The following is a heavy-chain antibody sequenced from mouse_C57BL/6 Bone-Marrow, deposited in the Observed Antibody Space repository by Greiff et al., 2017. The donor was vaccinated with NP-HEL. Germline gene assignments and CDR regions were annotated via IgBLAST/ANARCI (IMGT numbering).Heavy chain of an antibody. D-gene: IGHD1-1*01. Sequence: VQLQQPGAELVKPGASVKLSCKASGYTFTSYWMHWVKQRPGRGLEWIGRIAPNSGGTKYNEKFKSKATLTVDKPSSPAYMQLSSLTSEDSAVYYCARSFYYYGSSPYYFDYWGQGTTLTVSS. CDR2: IAPNSGGT. CDR3: ARSFYYYGSSPYYFDY. V-gene: IGHV1-72*01. J-gene: IGHJ2*01. CDR1: GYTFTSYW.